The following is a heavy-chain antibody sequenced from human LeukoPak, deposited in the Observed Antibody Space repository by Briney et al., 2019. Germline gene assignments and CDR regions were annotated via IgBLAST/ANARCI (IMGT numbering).Heavy chain of an antibody. CDR1: GFTFSSYA. Sequence: GGSLRLSCAASGFTFSSYAMSWVRQAPGKGLEWVSAISGSGGSTYYADSVKGRFTISRDNSKNTLYLQMNSLRAEDTAVYYCAKHDPGSYCSSTSCYPYYYYYYMDVWGRGTTVTVSS. V-gene: IGHV3-23*01. D-gene: IGHD2-2*01. CDR3: AKHDPGSYCSSTSCYPYYYYYYMDV. CDR2: ISGSGGST. J-gene: IGHJ6*03.